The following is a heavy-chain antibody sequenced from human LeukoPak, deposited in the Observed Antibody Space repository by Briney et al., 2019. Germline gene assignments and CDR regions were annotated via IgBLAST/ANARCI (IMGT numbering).Heavy chain of an antibody. CDR2: IYSGGST. V-gene: IGHV3-66*01. Sequence: PGGSLRLSCAASGFTVSSNYMSWVRQAPGKGLEWVSVIYSGGSTYYADSMKGRFTISRDNSKNTLYLQMNSLRAEDTAVYYCARDPLRRFDYWGQGTLVTVSS. CDR3: ARDPLRRFDY. J-gene: IGHJ4*02. CDR1: GFTVSSNY.